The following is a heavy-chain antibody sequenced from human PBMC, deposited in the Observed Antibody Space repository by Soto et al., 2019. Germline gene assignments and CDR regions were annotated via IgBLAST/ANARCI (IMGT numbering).Heavy chain of an antibody. D-gene: IGHD3-22*01. V-gene: IGHV3-15*01. Sequence: GGSLRLSCAASGFTFSNAWMSWVRQAPGKGLEWVGRIKSKTDGGTTDYAAPVKGRFTISRDDSKNTLYLQMNSLKTEDTAVYYCTTDWDTITYDSSGYYPLPVDYWGQGTLVTVSS. CDR3: TTDWDTITYDSSGYYPLPVDY. CDR2: IKSKTDGGTT. J-gene: IGHJ4*02. CDR1: GFTFSNAW.